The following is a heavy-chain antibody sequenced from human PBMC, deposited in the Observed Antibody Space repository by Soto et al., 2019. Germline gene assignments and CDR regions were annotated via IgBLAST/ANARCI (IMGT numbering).Heavy chain of an antibody. V-gene: IGHV4-4*02. CDR1: GGSISSSNW. CDR2: IYHSGNT. CDR3: ARRWGEGRVDY. J-gene: IGHJ4*02. D-gene: IGHD3-10*01. Sequence: QVQLQESGPGLVKPSGTLSLTCAVSGGSISSSNWWSWVRQPPGKGLEWIGEIYHSGNTNYNPSRKSHATTAGDNSRHQFSLKLSSVTAADTAVYYCARRWGEGRVDYWGQGTLVTVSS.